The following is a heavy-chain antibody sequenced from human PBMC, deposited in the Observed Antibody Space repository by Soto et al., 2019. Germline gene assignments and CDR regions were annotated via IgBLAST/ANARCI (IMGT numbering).Heavy chain of an antibody. CDR1: RFAFSNYG. D-gene: IGHD2-15*01. Sequence: GGSLRLSCAASRFAFSNYGMHWVRQTPGKGLEWLAVISYDGKKTFFADSVKGRFTISRDNSKNTLNLQMNSLRAEDTAVYYCAKDKLDCSGGDCPLYYYYGMDVWGQGTTVTVSS. CDR2: ISYDGKKT. V-gene: IGHV3-30*18. CDR3: AKDKLDCSGGDCPLYYYYGMDV. J-gene: IGHJ6*02.